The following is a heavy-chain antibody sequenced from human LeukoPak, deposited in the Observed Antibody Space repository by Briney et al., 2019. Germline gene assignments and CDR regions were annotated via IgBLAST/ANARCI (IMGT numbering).Heavy chain of an antibody. CDR3: ARVGVTGAYYFDY. CDR2: IYYSGST. Sequence: SETLSLTCTVSGGSISSYYWSWIRQPPGKGLEWIGYIYYSGSTNYIPSLKSRVTISVDTSKNQFSLKLSSVTAADTAVYYCARVGVTGAYYFDYWGQGTLVTVSS. CDR1: GGSISSYY. V-gene: IGHV4-59*01. D-gene: IGHD2-21*02. J-gene: IGHJ4*02.